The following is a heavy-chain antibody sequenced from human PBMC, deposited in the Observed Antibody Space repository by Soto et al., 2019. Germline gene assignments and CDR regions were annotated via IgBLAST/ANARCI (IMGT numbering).Heavy chain of an antibody. Sequence: SETLSLTCTVSGGSISSSSYYWGWIRQPPGKGLEWIGSIYYSGSTYYNPSLKSRVTISVDTSKNQFSLKLSSVTAADTAVYYCAGLVGQGFDYWGQGILVTVSS. D-gene: IGHD1-26*01. J-gene: IGHJ4*02. CDR3: AGLVGQGFDY. CDR1: GGSISSSSYY. V-gene: IGHV4-39*01. CDR2: IYYSGST.